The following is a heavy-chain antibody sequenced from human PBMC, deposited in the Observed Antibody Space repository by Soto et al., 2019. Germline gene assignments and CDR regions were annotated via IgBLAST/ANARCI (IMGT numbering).Heavy chain of an antibody. CDR1: GYTFTSYA. Sequence: QVQLVQSGAEVKKPGASVKVSCKASGYTFTSYAMHWVRQAPGQRLEWMGWINAGNGNTKYSQKLQGRVTITRDTSASTAYMELSSLSSEVTAVYYCARGNATVTTFAFDYWGQGTLVTVSS. CDR2: INAGNGNT. D-gene: IGHD4-17*01. V-gene: IGHV1-3*01. CDR3: ARGNATVTTFAFDY. J-gene: IGHJ4*02.